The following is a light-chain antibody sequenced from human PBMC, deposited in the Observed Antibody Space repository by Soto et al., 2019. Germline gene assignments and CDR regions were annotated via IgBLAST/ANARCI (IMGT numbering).Light chain of an antibody. V-gene: IGKV1-5*03. CDR3: QHYNRHSAT. CDR2: QAS. Sequence: DIQMTQSPSTLSASVGDRVTITCRASQSITPWLAWYQQKPGKVPKLLIYQASSLESGVPLRFSGSASGTEFTLTINSMQTDDFANYYCQHYNRHSATFGQGTKVDIK. CDR1: QSITPW. J-gene: IGKJ1*01.